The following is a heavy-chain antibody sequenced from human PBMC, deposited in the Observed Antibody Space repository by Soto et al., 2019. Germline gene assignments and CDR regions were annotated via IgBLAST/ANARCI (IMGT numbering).Heavy chain of an antibody. CDR3: AKMELLPYFDY. CDR1: GFTFSSYA. CDR2: ISGSGGST. J-gene: IGHJ4*02. D-gene: IGHD1-7*01. V-gene: IGHV3-23*01. Sequence: GESLKISCAASGFTFSSYAMSWVRQAPWKGLEWVSAISGSGGSTYYADSVKGRFTISRDNSKNTLYLQMNSLRAEDTAVYYCAKMELLPYFDYWGQGTMLTVSS.